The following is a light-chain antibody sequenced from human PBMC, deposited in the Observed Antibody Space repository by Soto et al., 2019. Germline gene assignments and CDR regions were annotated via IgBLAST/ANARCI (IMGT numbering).Light chain of an antibody. CDR1: QSISSY. V-gene: IGKV1-39*01. CDR3: QQSYNAPRT. Sequence: DIQMTQSPSSLSASVGDRVTITCRASQSISSYLNWYQQKPGKAPQLLIYAASTLHSGVPLRFSGSGSGTDFTLTINNLQPEDFATYYCQQSYNAPRTFGQGTKV. J-gene: IGKJ1*01. CDR2: AAS.